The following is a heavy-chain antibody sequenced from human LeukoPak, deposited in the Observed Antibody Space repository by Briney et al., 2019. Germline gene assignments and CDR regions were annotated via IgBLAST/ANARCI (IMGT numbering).Heavy chain of an antibody. D-gene: IGHD3-22*01. CDR3: ATEGFDSSGYPGGNWFDP. CDR1: GYTLTELS. V-gene: IGHV1-24*01. Sequence: ASVKVSCKVSGYTLTELSMHWVRQAPGKGLEWMGGFDPEDGETIYAQKFQGRVTMTEDTSTDTAYMELSSLRSEDTAVYYCATEGFDSSGYPGGNWFDPWGQGTLVTVSS. J-gene: IGHJ5*02. CDR2: FDPEDGET.